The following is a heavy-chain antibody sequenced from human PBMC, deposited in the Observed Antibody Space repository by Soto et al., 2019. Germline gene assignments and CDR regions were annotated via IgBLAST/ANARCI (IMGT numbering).Heavy chain of an antibody. CDR1: GGSLSGYY. V-gene: IGHV4-34*01. J-gene: IGHJ4*02. CDR3: ARHHVRGRTIAGAAEF. CDR2: INYSGNT. D-gene: IGHD1-26*01. Sequence: KPSETLSLTCAVYGGSLSGYYRSWIRQPPGKALEWIGEINYSGNTNYNPSLKSRVTISVDTSKNQLFLNLTSVTAADTAMYYCARHHVRGRTIAGAAEFWGQGTLVTVSS.